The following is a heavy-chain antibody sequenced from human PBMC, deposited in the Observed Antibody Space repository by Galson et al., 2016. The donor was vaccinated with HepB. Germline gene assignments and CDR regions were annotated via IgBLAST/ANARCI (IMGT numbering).Heavy chain of an antibody. J-gene: IGHJ6*02. D-gene: IGHD5-12*01. V-gene: IGHV4-30-4*01. CDR3: ARGGGYHIEYYYGMDV. Sequence: TLSLTCPVSGGSISSGDYNWSWIRQPPGKGLEWIGYIDYSGSTYYNPSLTSRVSISVDTSKNQFSLKLSSVTAADTAVYYCARGGGYHIEYYYGMDVWGQGTTVTVSS. CDR1: GGSISSGDYN. CDR2: IDYSGST.